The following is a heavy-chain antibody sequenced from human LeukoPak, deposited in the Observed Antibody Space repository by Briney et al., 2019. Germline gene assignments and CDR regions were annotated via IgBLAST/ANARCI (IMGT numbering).Heavy chain of an antibody. CDR1: GFTFSSYG. V-gene: IGHV3-30*03. CDR2: ISYDGSNK. D-gene: IGHD3-10*01. Sequence: GGSLRLSCAASGFTFSSYGMHWVRQAPGKGLEWVAVISYDGSNKYYADSVKGRFTISRDNSKNTLYLQMNSLRAEDTAVYYCAGDYGSGSYYNVIGDNYWGQGTLVTVSS. J-gene: IGHJ4*02. CDR3: AGDYGSGSYYNVIGDNY.